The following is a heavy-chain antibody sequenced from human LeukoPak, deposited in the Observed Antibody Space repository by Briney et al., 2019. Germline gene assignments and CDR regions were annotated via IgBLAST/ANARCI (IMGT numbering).Heavy chain of an antibody. CDR2: ISGSGGST. V-gene: IGHV3-23*01. CDR1: GFTFSTYN. Sequence: GGSLRLSCEASGFTFSTYNMSWVRQAPGKGLEWVSAISGSGGSTYYADSVKGRFTISRDNSQNTLYLQMNSLRAEDTAVYYCAKRLAAAGSYYQYYYMDVWGKGTTVTISS. J-gene: IGHJ6*03. D-gene: IGHD6-13*01. CDR3: AKRLAAAGSYYQYYYMDV.